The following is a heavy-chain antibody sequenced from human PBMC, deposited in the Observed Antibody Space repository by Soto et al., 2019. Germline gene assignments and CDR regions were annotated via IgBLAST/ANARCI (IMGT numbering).Heavy chain of an antibody. CDR3: VQSRCGGDCLQSYSSHSYYGLDV. Sequence: QITLKESGPTLVKPTQTLTLTCTFSGLSLSTTGVGVSWIRQPPGKALEWLALIYWDDDKRYSPSLKSRLTITKDNSKNQVVLTMTNMDPVDTATYYCVQSRCGGDCLQSYSSHSYYGLDVWGQGTSVTVSS. V-gene: IGHV2-5*02. J-gene: IGHJ6*02. CDR1: GLSLSTTGVG. CDR2: IYWDDDK. D-gene: IGHD2-21*02.